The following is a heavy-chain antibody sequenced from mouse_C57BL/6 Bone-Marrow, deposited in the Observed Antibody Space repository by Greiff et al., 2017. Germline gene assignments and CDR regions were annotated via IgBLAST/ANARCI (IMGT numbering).Heavy chain of an antibody. CDR3: ARSAYYSNLYAMDY. CDR2: IDPSDSYT. Sequence: QVQLQHPGAELVMPGASVKLSCKASGYTFTSYWMHWVKQRPGQGLEWIGEIDPSDSYTNYNQKFKGKSTLTVDKSSSTAYMQLSSLTSEDSAVYYCARSAYYSNLYAMDYWGQGTSVTVSS. J-gene: IGHJ4*01. CDR1: GYTFTSYW. D-gene: IGHD2-5*01. V-gene: IGHV1-69*01.